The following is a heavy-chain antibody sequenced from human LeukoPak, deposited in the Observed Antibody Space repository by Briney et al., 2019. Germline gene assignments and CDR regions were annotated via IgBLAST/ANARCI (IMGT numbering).Heavy chain of an antibody. CDR3: ARKRPNYFDY. Sequence: PGGSLRLSCAASGFRFEDYAIHWVRQVPGKGLEWVSGISWNSGNIGYADSVKDRFTISRDNAENSLYLQLNSLRAEDTALYYCARKRPNYFDYWGQGTLVTVSS. J-gene: IGHJ4*02. V-gene: IGHV3-9*01. CDR2: ISWNSGNI. CDR1: GFRFEDYA.